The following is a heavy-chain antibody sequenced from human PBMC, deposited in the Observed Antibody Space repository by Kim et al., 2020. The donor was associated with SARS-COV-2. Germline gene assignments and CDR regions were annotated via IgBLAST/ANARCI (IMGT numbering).Heavy chain of an antibody. D-gene: IGHD6-6*01. Sequence: SETLSLTCAVSGASISDTNWWSWVRQPPGKGLEWIGDIYHSGSTNYNPSLESRVTISLYTSKNHFSLSLNSLTAADTAMYYCATGPSIATRPFFFDYWGQGALVTVSS. CDR3: ATGPSIATRPFFFDY. CDR1: GASISDTNW. CDR2: IYHSGST. J-gene: IGHJ4*02. V-gene: IGHV4-4*02.